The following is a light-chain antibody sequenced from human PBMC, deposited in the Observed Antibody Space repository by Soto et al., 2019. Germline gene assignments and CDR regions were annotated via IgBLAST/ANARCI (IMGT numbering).Light chain of an antibody. J-gene: IGKJ5*01. Sequence: EIVLTQSPGTLSLSPGERATLSCRASQSVSSNYLAWYQQKPGQAPRLLIYGASSRATVIPDRFSGSGSGTDFTLTISRLEPEDFAVYYCQQYDTSPSITFGQGTRLEIK. V-gene: IGKV3-20*01. CDR2: GAS. CDR1: QSVSSNY. CDR3: QQYDTSPSIT.